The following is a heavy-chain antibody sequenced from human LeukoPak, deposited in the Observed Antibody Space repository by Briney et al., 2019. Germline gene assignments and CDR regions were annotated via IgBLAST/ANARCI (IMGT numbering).Heavy chain of an antibody. V-gene: IGHV3-30-3*01. CDR2: IAHDESYK. J-gene: IGHJ4*02. Sequence: PGGSLRLSCAASGFTFSSNVMHWVRQAPGKGLEWVTVIAHDESYKYYADSVKGRFTISRDNAKNTLYLQMNSLRAEDTAVYYCAREEYSGSYLYYFDYWGQGTLVTVSS. D-gene: IGHD1-26*01. CDR3: AREEYSGSYLYYFDY. CDR1: GFTFSSNV.